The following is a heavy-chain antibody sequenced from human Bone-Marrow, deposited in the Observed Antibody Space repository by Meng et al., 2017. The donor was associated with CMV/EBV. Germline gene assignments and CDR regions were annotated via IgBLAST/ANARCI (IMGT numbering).Heavy chain of an antibody. J-gene: IGHJ4*02. CDR3: ARDGRYNSEIYY. CDR1: GGSISISTNY. Sequence: GSLRLSCTVVGGSISISTNYWGWVRQPPGKGLEWIGTRDYGGNTYYHLSLKSRVTISLDTSNKQLTLKLTSVTAADTAVYYCARDGRYNSEIYYWGQGTVVTVSS. D-gene: IGHD1-1*01. CDR2: RDYGGNT. V-gene: IGHV4-39*06.